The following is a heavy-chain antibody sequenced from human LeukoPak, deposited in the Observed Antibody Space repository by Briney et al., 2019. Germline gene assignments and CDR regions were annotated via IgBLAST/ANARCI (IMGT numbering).Heavy chain of an antibody. CDR1: GFTFSTYA. CDR3: ARGYCSGGSCFPLFYY. J-gene: IGHJ4*02. D-gene: IGHD2-15*01. CDR2: MSSSDDGR. V-gene: IGHV3-23*01. Sequence: PGGSLRLSCATSGFTFSTYAMSWVRQAPGKGLEWVSAMSSSDDGRYYAASVRGRFTISRDTSRSTLYLQMNSLRAEDAAVYYCARGYCSGGSCFPLFYYWGQGTLVTVSS.